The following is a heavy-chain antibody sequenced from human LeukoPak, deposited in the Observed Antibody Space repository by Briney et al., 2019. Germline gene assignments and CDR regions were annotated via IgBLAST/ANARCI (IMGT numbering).Heavy chain of an antibody. J-gene: IGHJ4*02. D-gene: IGHD5-24*01. Sequence: ASVKVSCRTSGYTFTTYYLHWVRQAPGQGLEWMGVINPSGGSTIYPQKFQDRVAMTRDTSTSTVYMDLSSLIAADTAIYYCARAIERGRRFDYWGQGTLVTVSS. CDR3: ARAIERGRRFDY. CDR1: GYTFTTYY. CDR2: INPSGGST. V-gene: IGHV1-46*01.